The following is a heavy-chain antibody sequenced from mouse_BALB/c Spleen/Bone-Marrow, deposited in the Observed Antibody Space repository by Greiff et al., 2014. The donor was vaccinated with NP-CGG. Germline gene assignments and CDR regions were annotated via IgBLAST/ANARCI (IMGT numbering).Heavy chain of an antibody. CDR3: ATSPDPAMDY. Sequence: VKVVESGAELAKPGASVKMSCKASGYTFTSYWMHWVKQRPGQGLEWIGYINPSTDYTEYNQKLKDKATLTADKSSSTAYMQLSSLTSEDSAVYYCATSPDPAMDYWGQGTSVTVSS. CDR2: INPSTDYT. CDR1: GYTFTSYW. V-gene: IGHV1-7*01. J-gene: IGHJ4*01.